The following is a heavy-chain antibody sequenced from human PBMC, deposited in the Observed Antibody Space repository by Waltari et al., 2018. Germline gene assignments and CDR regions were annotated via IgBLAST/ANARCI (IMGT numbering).Heavy chain of an antibody. CDR1: GGTFSSYA. V-gene: IGHV1-69*01. D-gene: IGHD4-4*01. CDR2: IIPIFGTA. Sequence: QVQLVQSGAEVKKPGSSVKVSCKASGGTFSSYAISWVRQAPGPGLEWMGGIIPIFGTANYAQKFQGRVTITADESPSAAYMDLSSLRSGDTAVYYCARDGTPTTVTTASWYYWGQGTLVTVAS. J-gene: IGHJ4*02. CDR3: ARDGTPTTVTTASWYY.